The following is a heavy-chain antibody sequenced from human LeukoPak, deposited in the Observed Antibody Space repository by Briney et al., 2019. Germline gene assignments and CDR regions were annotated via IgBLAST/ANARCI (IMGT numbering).Heavy chain of an antibody. D-gene: IGHD2-15*01. J-gene: IGHJ5*02. CDR3: ARGPPYCSGGSCYANWFDP. CDR2: INHSGST. Sequence: SETLSLTCAVYGGSFSGYYWTWIRQPPGKGREWLGEINHSGSTNYNPSLKSRVTISVDTSKNQFSLKLSSVTAADTAVYYCARGPPYCSGGSCYANWFDPWGQGTLVTVSS. CDR1: GGSFSGYY. V-gene: IGHV4-34*01.